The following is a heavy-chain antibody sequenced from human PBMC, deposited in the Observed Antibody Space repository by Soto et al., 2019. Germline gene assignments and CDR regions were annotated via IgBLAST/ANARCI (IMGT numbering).Heavy chain of an antibody. CDR1: GYTFTGYY. CDR3: ARDRGRGSSSYYYYGMDV. V-gene: IGHV1-2*04. CDR2: INPNSGGT. Sequence: SVKVSCKASGYTFTGYYMHWVRQAPGQGLEWMGWINPNSGGTNYAQKFQGWVTMTRDTSISTAYMELSRLRSDDTAVYYCARDRGRGSSSYYYYGMDVWGQGTTVTVSS. J-gene: IGHJ6*02. D-gene: IGHD6-13*01.